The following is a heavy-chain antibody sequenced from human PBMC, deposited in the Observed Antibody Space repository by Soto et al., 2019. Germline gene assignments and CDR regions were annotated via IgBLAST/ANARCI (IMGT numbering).Heavy chain of an antibody. Sequence: QVQLVESGGGVVQPGRSLRLSCAASGFTFSSYAMHWVSQAPGKGLEWVAVISYDGSNKYYADSVKGRFTISRDNSKNTLYLQMNSLRAEDTAVYYCARDLRDDYVWGSYRRGMDVWGQGTTVTVSS. J-gene: IGHJ6*02. CDR1: GFTFSSYA. CDR3: ARDLRDDYVWGSYRRGMDV. D-gene: IGHD3-16*02. V-gene: IGHV3-30-3*01. CDR2: ISYDGSNK.